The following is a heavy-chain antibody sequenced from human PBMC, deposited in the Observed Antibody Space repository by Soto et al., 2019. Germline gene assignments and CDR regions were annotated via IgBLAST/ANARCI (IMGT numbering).Heavy chain of an antibody. CDR3: PRASAQRLLHIHSRDG. Sequence: GGSLRLSCAASGYTFSDYYMSWIRQAPGQGLEWVSYISSGSSYTNYADSVKGRFTISRDNAKNSLYLQMNSLRAEDTAVYYYPRASAQRLLHIHSRDGWGQATRVTVSS. CDR2: ISSGSSYT. CDR1: GYTFSDYY. V-gene: IGHV3-11*06. D-gene: IGHD6-19*01. J-gene: IGHJ6*02.